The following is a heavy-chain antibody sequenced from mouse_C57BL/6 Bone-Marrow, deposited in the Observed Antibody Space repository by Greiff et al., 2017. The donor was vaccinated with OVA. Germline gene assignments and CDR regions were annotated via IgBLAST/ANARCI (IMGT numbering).Heavy chain of an antibody. Sequence: DVQLVESGPGMVKPSQSLSLTCTVTGYSITSGYDWHWIRHFPGNKLEWMGYISYSGSTNYNPSLKSRISITHDTSKNHFFLKLNSVTTEDTATYYCARGYYDYDGAWFAYWGQGTLVTVSA. J-gene: IGHJ3*01. V-gene: IGHV3-1*01. CDR3: ARGYYDYDGAWFAY. D-gene: IGHD2-4*01. CDR2: ISYSGST. CDR1: GYSITSGYD.